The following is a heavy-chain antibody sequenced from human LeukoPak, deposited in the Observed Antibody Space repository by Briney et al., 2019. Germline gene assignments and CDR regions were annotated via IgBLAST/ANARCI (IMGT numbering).Heavy chain of an antibody. V-gene: IGHV3-21*01. CDR2: ISSSSSYI. Sequence: PGGSLRLSCVASGFDFNYYDMNWVRQAPGKGLECVSSISSSSSYIYFADSTKGRFTISRDNANNSVFLQMSSLRPEDTAVYYCARRGGLSSGRGFDHWGQGTLVTVSS. CDR1: GFDFNYYD. J-gene: IGHJ4*02. D-gene: IGHD3-16*01. CDR3: ARRGGLSSGRGFDH.